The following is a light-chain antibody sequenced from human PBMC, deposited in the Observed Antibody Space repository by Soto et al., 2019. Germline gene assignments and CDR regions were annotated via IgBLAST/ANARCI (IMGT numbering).Light chain of an antibody. Sequence: SLSPGALSVSLCEGGARFSRASQSLRSSLAWYQQKPGQAPRLLIYDASTRATGIPARFSGSGSGTDFTLTISGLQSEDFAVYYCQQYNNWPQTFGQGTKVDIK. V-gene: IGKV3-15*01. CDR2: DAS. J-gene: IGKJ1*01. CDR3: QQYNNWPQT. CDR1: QSLRSS.